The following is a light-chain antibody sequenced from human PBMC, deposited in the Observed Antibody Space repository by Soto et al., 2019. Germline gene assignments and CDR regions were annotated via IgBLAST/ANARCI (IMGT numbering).Light chain of an antibody. CDR2: WAS. V-gene: IGKV4-1*01. J-gene: IGKJ1*01. CDR3: QQYYSTPPT. CDR1: QSVLYTSNNKNY. Sequence: DIVMTQSPDSLAVSLGERATINCKSSQSVLYTSNNKNYLAWYQQEAGQPPKVLIYWASTRESGVPDRFSGSGSGTDFTLTISSLQAEDVALYYCQQYYSTPPTFGQGTKVEIK.